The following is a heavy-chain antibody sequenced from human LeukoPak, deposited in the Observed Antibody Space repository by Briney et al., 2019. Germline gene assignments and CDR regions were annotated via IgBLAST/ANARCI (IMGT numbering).Heavy chain of an antibody. CDR1: GYTFTGYY. D-gene: IGHD3-22*01. CDR2: INPNSGGT. CDR3: ARDPIYDSSGTRHYYYGMDV. Sequence: VASVKVSCKASGYTFTGYYMHWVRQAPGQGLEWMGWINPNSGGTNYAQKFQGRVTMTRDTSISTAYMELSRLRSDDTAVYYCARDPIYDSSGTRHYYYGMDVWGQGTTVTVSS. J-gene: IGHJ6*02. V-gene: IGHV1-2*02.